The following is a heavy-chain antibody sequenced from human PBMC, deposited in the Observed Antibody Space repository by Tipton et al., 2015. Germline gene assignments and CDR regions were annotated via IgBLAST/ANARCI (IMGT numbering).Heavy chain of an antibody. Sequence: TLSLTCTVSSDSISSHYWSWIRQPPGKGLEWIGYIYYTGTTKYNPSLKSRVTISLDTSRDRFSLRLSSVTAADTAVYYCARSDNSGYYPIDYWGQGSLVTVSS. D-gene: IGHD3-22*01. V-gene: IGHV4-59*11. CDR3: ARSDNSGYYPIDY. CDR2: IYYTGTT. CDR1: SDSISSHY. J-gene: IGHJ4*02.